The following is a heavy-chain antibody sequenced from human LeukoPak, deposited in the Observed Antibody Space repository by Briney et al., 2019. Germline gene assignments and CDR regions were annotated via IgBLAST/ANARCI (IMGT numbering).Heavy chain of an antibody. CDR2: INHSGST. D-gene: IGHD2-2*01. J-gene: IGHJ4*02. V-gene: IGHV4-34*01. Sequence: SETLSLTCAVYGESFSGYYWIWIRQPPGKALEWIGEINHSGSTNYNPSLKSRVTISVDTSKNQFSLKLSSVTAADTAVYYCARGLGCSSTSCYWGVYYFDYWGQGTLVTVSS. CDR1: GESFSGYY. CDR3: ARGLGCSSTSCYWGVYYFDY.